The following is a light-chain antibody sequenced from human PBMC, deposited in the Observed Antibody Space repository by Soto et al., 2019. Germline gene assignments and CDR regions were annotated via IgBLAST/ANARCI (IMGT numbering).Light chain of an antibody. CDR2: WAS. CDR3: QQYYDAPQN. J-gene: IGKJ1*01. V-gene: IGKV4-1*01. CDR1: QSVLYSSNNKNY. Sequence: DIVMTQSPDSLAVSLGERATINCKSSQSVLYSSNNKNYLAWYQQKPGQPPKLLIYWASTRESGVPDRFSGSGSGTDFTLTISSLQAEDVAVYDCQQYYDAPQNFGQGTKVEIK.